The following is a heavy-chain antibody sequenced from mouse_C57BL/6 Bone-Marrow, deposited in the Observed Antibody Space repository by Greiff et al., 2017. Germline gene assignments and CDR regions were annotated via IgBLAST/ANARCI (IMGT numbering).Heavy chain of an antibody. CDR1: GFTFSSYA. J-gene: IGHJ4*01. Sequence: EVKLVESGGGLVKPGGSLNLSCAASGFTFSSYAMSWVRQTPEKRLEWVATISDGGSYTYYPDNVKGRFTISRDNAKNNLYLQMSHLKSEDTAMYYCYAMDYWGQGTSVTVSS. CDR2: ISDGGSYT. V-gene: IGHV5-4*03. CDR3: YAMDY.